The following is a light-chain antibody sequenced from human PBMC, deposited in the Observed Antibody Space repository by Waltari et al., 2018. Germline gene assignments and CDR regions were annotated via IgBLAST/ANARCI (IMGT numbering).Light chain of an antibody. CDR1: SSDVGGYNY. CDR3: CSYAGSPL. J-gene: IGLJ2*01. Sequence: SALTQPRSVSGSPGQSVTISCTGTSSDVGGYNYVSSYQQHPCKATKLRIYDVSKRPSGLPDRFSGAQSGHSASLTMSGLQAEDEADSYSCSYAGSPLFGGGTKLTVL. V-gene: IGLV2-11*01. CDR2: DVS.